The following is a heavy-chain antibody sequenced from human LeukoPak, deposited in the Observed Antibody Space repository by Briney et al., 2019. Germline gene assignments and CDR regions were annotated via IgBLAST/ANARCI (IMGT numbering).Heavy chain of an antibody. CDR3: ARQRGSGWFGY. V-gene: IGHV4-59*08. CDR1: GGSISSYY. J-gene: IGHJ4*02. Sequence: IPSETLSLTCTVSGGSISSYYWSWIRQPPGKGLEWIGYIYYSGSTNYNPSLKSRVTISVDTSKNQFSLKLSSVTAADTAVYYCARQRGSGWFGYWGQGTLVTVSS. D-gene: IGHD6-19*01. CDR2: IYYSGST.